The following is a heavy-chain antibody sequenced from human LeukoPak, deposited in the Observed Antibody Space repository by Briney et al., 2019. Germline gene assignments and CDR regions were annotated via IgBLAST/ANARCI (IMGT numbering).Heavy chain of an antibody. Sequence: SETLSLTCTVSGGSISSYYWTWIRQPPGKGLEWIGYIYYSGSTNYNPSLKSRVTISVDTSKNQFSLKLSSVTAADTAVYYCARGLSYSYYYMDVWGKGTTVTISS. CDR3: ARGLSYSYYYMDV. D-gene: IGHD6-19*01. CDR1: GGSISSYY. CDR2: IYYSGST. V-gene: IGHV4-59*01. J-gene: IGHJ6*03.